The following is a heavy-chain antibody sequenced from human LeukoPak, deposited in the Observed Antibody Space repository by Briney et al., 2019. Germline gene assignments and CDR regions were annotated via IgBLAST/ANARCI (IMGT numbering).Heavy chain of an antibody. Sequence: PSETLSLTCTVSGGSTSSSSYYWGWIRQPPGKGLEWIGSIYYSGSTNYNPSLKSRVTISVDTSKNQFSLKLSSVTAADTAVYYCARGVPAAISADEFDPWGQGTLVTVSS. V-gene: IGHV4-39*07. CDR2: IYYSGST. J-gene: IGHJ5*02. CDR1: GGSTSSSSYY. CDR3: ARGVPAAISADEFDP. D-gene: IGHD2-2*01.